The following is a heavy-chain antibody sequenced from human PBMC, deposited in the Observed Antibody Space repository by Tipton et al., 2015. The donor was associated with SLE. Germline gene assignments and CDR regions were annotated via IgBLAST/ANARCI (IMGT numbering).Heavy chain of an antibody. CDR3: ARTLGAIAHTVYDAFDI. D-gene: IGHD1-26*01. CDR2: IYTFGGT. V-gene: IGHV4-61*09. Sequence: TLSLTCTVSGDSVSSGGYYWTWIRQPAGEGLEWIGQIYTFGGTNYNPSLKSRVTILLDTSKNQFSLRLGSVTAVDTAVYYCARTLGAIAHTVYDAFDIWGQGKMVTVSS. J-gene: IGHJ3*02. CDR1: GDSVSSGGYY.